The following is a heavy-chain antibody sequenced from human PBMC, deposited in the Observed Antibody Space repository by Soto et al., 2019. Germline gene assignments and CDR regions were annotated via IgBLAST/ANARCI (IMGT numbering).Heavy chain of an antibody. D-gene: IGHD3-9*01. CDR3: ARADSVLAAKGFDL. CDR1: GGSIKSDHW. Sequence: PSETLSLTCDVSGGSIKSDHWWTWARQSPDKGLEWIGEIYHNGKVFYNPSLKNRVTIYLDRSKNQFSLNLTSVTAADTAVYFCARADSVLAAKGFDLWGQGTLVTVSS. V-gene: IGHV4-4*02. J-gene: IGHJ4*02. CDR2: IYHNGKV.